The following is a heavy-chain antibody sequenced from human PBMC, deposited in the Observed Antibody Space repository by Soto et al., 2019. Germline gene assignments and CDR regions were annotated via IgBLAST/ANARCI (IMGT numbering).Heavy chain of an antibody. D-gene: IGHD3-10*01. CDR3: ARDRGETKKKWFDP. CDR1: GFTFISYI. Sequence: VVSLRLSCSSSGFTFISYIVNLFLQAPGKGLEWVSYISSSSSTIYYADSVKGRFTISRDNAKNSLYLQMNSLRDEDTAVYYCARDRGETKKKWFDPWGQGNLVTVSS. CDR2: ISSSSSTI. V-gene: IGHV3-48*02. J-gene: IGHJ5*02.